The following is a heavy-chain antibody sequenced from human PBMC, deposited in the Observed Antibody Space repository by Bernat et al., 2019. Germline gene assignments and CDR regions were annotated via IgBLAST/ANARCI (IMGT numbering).Heavy chain of an antibody. CDR1: GFTFSNAW. Sequence: EVQLVESGGGLVKPGGSLRLSCAASGFTFSNAWMSWVRQAPGKGLEWVGRIKSKTDGGTTDYAAPVKGRFTISRDDSKNTLYLQMNSLRAEDTAVYYCAKDKRGYSYGQFDYWGQGTLVTVSS. J-gene: IGHJ4*02. CDR2: IKSKTDGGTT. D-gene: IGHD5-18*01. V-gene: IGHV3-15*01. CDR3: AKDKRGYSYGQFDY.